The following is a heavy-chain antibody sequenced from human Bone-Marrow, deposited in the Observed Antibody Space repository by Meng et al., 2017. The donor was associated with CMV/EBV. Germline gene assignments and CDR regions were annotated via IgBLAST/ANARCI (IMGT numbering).Heavy chain of an antibody. CDR3: ARDASAVDWYFDL. D-gene: IGHD2-15*01. J-gene: IGHJ2*01. CDR1: GDTFSRYG. V-gene: IGHV1-69*12. Sequence: VQLVQCGDEVKKAGSAVKVSCKASGDTFSRYGVSWVRQAPGQGLEWMGGIIPMFGTANYAQSFQGRLTITADESRTTAYMELRSLRFDDTAVYYCARDASAVDWYFDLWGRGTLVTVSS. CDR2: IIPMFGTA.